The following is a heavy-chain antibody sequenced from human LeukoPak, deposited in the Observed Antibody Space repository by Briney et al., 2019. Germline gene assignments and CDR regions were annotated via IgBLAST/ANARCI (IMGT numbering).Heavy chain of an antibody. CDR1: GATFSDYA. CDR3: ARGYCSSTSCPVAYWYFDL. D-gene: IGHD2-2*01. J-gene: IGHJ2*01. Sequence: ASVKVSCKASGATFSDYALNWVRQAPGQGLEWMGVFIPILGTANSTQKFHDRLTITADISTNTAYMELSSLRSEDTAVYYCARGYCSSTSCPVAYWYFDLWGRGTLVTVSS. V-gene: IGHV1-69*10. CDR2: FIPILGTA.